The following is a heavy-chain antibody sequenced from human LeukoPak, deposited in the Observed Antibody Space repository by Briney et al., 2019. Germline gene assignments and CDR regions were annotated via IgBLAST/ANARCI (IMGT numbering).Heavy chain of an antibody. CDR3: ARGRRAHNTFDI. J-gene: IGHJ3*02. V-gene: IGHV3-74*01. CDR1: GFTYSSYW. CDR2: INSDGSST. Sequence: GGSLRLSCAASGFTYSSYWMHWVRQAPGKGLVWVSRINSDGSSTSYADSVKGRFTISRDNAKHTLYLQMNSLRAEDTAVYYCARGRRAHNTFDIWGQGTMVTVSS. D-gene: IGHD3-10*01.